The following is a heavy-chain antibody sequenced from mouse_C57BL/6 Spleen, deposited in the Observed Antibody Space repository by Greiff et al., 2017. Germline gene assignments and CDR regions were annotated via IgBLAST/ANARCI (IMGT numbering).Heavy chain of an antibody. V-gene: IGHV1-42*01. J-gene: IGHJ1*03. CDR3: ARFGGSSPYWCYDV. D-gene: IGHD1-1*01. CDR1: GYSFTGYY. Sequence: VQLKESGPELVKPGASVKISCKASGYSFTGYYMNWVKQSPEKSLEWIGEINPSTGGTTYNQKFKAKATLTVDKSSSTAYMQLKSLTSDDSAVYYCARFGGSSPYWCYDVWGTGTTVTVSS. CDR2: INPSTGGT.